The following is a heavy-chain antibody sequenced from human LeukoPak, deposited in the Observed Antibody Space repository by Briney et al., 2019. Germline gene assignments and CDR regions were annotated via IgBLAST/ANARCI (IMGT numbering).Heavy chain of an antibody. CDR1: GYTFTSYG. CDR3: ARGKVGFSSWSDFDY. V-gene: IGHV1-18*01. D-gene: IGHD6-6*01. CDR2: ISAYNGHT. Sequence: ASVKVSCKASGYTFTSYGISWVRQAPGQGLEWMGWISAYNGHTKYAQKLQGRVTMTTDTSTSIAYMELRSLRSDDTAVYYCARGKVGFSSWSDFDYWGQGTLVTVSS. J-gene: IGHJ4*02.